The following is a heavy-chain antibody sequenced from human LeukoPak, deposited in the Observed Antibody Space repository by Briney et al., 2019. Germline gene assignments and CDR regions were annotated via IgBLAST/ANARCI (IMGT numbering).Heavy chain of an antibody. V-gene: IGHV3-23*01. CDR3: ARDPKGHSSGPVYFQH. Sequence: GGSLRLSCAASGFTFSSYAMSWVRQAPGKGLEWVSAISGSGGSTYYADSVKGRFTISRDNSKNTLYLQMNSLRAEDTAVYYCARDPKGHSSGPVYFQHWGQGTLVTVSS. CDR1: GFTFSSYA. CDR2: ISGSGGST. D-gene: IGHD3-22*01. J-gene: IGHJ1*01.